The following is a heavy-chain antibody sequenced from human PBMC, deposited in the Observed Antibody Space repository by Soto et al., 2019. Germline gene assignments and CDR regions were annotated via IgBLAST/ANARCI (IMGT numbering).Heavy chain of an antibody. CDR3: ARTVFPLQGATTFDY. D-gene: IGHD1-26*01. CDR2: IIPIFGTA. V-gene: IGHV1-69*13. Sequence: SVKVSCKASGGTFSSYAISWVRQAPGQGLEWMGGIIPIFGTANYAQKFQGRVTITADESTSTAYMELSSLRSEDTAVYYCARTVFPLQGATTFDYWGQGTLVTVSS. CDR1: GGTFSSYA. J-gene: IGHJ4*02.